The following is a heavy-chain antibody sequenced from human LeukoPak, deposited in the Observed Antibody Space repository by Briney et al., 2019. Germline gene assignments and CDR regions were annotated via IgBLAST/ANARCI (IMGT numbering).Heavy chain of an antibody. Sequence: GRSLRLSCAVSGFTFSTYSMHWVRQAPGKGLEWVAVISYDGSYQFYADSVKGRFTISRDNSENTLYLQMNNLRTDDTAVHYCTRAYTTSSFDAFDIWGRGTMVTVSS. D-gene: IGHD6-6*01. CDR1: GFTFSTYS. V-gene: IGHV3-30*04. CDR3: TRAYTTSSFDAFDI. CDR2: ISYDGSYQ. J-gene: IGHJ3*02.